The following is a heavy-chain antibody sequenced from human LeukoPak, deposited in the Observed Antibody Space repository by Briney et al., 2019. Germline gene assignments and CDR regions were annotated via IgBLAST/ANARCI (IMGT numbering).Heavy chain of an antibody. D-gene: IGHD2-2*01. J-gene: IGHJ6*03. V-gene: IGHV1-69*02. CDR2: IIPILGIA. CDR3: ARGRDIVVVPAATTYYYYYMDV. Sequence: ASVKVSCKASGGTFSSYTISWVRQAPGQGLEWMGRIIPILGIANYAQKFQGRVTITADKSTSTAYMELSSLRSEDTAVYYCARGRDIVVVPAATTYYYYYMDVWGKGTTVTVSS. CDR1: GGTFSSYT.